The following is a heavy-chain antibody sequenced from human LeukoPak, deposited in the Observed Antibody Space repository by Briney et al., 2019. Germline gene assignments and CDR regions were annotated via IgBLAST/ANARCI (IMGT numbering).Heavy chain of an antibody. CDR1: GDSISSGSYY. Sequence: SETLSLTCTVSGDSISSGSYYWRWIRQPAGKGLEWIGRIYTSGSTNYNPSLKSRVTISVATSKNQFSLKLSSVTAADTAVYYCARSVNGDYVGYWGQGTLVTVSS. CDR2: IYTSGST. J-gene: IGHJ4*02. D-gene: IGHD4-17*01. CDR3: ARSVNGDYVGY. V-gene: IGHV4-61*02.